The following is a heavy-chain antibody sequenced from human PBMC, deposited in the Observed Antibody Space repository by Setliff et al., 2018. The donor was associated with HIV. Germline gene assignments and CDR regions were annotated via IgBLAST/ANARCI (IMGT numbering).Heavy chain of an antibody. Sequence: SETLSLTCAVYGGSFSGYYWSWIRQPPGKGLEWIGEINHSGSTNYNPSLKSRVTTSVDTSKNQFSLKLSSVTAADTAVYYCARGEWYSPFDYWGQGTLVTVSS. V-gene: IGHV4-34*01. J-gene: IGHJ4*02. CDR1: GGSFSGYY. CDR2: INHSGST. CDR3: ARGEWYSPFDY. D-gene: IGHD2-21*01.